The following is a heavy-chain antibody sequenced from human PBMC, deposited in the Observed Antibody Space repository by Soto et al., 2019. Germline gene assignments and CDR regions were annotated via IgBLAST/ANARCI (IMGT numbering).Heavy chain of an antibody. CDR1: GGSISSGNSYS. Sequence: QLQLQESGSGLVKPSQTLSLTCAVSGGSISSGNSYSWSWIRQPPGKGLEWIGSISHTGSTSYNPSLKGRVTMSVDKSKNQFSLKLSSVTAADMAVYYCARAVAPYLGTWFDPWGQGTLVIVSS. CDR3: ARAVAPYLGTWFDP. D-gene: IGHD3-16*01. V-gene: IGHV4-30-2*01. CDR2: ISHTGST. J-gene: IGHJ5*02.